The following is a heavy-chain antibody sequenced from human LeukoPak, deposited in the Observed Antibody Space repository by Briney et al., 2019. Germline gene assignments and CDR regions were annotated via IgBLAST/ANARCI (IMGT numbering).Heavy chain of an antibody. Sequence: GGSLRLSCAASGFTFSSYSMNWVRQAPGKGLEWVSSISSSSSYIYYADSVKGRFTISRDNAKNSLYLQMNSLRAEDTAVCYCARDRMAAAGTFDYWGQGTLVTVSS. J-gene: IGHJ4*02. CDR3: ARDRMAAAGTFDY. CDR2: ISSSSSYI. D-gene: IGHD6-13*01. CDR1: GFTFSSYS. V-gene: IGHV3-21*01.